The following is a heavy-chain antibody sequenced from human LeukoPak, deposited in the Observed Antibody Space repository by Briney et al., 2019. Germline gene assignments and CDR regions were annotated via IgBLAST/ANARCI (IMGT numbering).Heavy chain of an antibody. CDR2: ISSSSSYI. Sequence: GALRLSGAASGFTFSSYSMNWVRPAPGKGLEWVSSISSSSSYIYYADSVKGRFTISRDNAKNSLYLQMNSLRAEDTAVYYCARGATVSDWFDPWGQGTLVTVSS. J-gene: IGHJ5*02. CDR1: GFTFSSYS. CDR3: ARGATVSDWFDP. V-gene: IGHV3-21*01. D-gene: IGHD4-17*01.